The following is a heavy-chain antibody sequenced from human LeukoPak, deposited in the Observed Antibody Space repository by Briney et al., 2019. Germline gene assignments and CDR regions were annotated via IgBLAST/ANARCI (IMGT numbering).Heavy chain of an antibody. CDR1: GFTFSSYE. Sequence: PGGSLRLSCAASGFTFSSYEMNWVRQAPGKGLEWVSYISSSGSTIYYADSVKGRFTISRDNAKTSLYLQMDSLRAEDTAVYYCVRDRDYYVFDLWGRGTLVTVSS. J-gene: IGHJ4*02. CDR2: ISSSGSTI. CDR3: VRDRDYYVFDL. D-gene: IGHD3-10*02. V-gene: IGHV3-48*03.